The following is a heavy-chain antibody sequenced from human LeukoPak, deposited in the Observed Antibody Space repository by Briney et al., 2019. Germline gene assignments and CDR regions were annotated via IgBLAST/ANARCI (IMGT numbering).Heavy chain of an antibody. Sequence: GVSVTLSCAASGFTFSKYWMLWVRQAPGKGLESVSRINTDGTVTTYADSVKGRFTVSRDNADNTMFLQMNSVRDEDTAVYYCATKQWLAPPPDSWGQGTPVTVSS. CDR1: GFTFSKYW. CDR3: ATKQWLAPPPDS. J-gene: IGHJ4*02. CDR2: INTDGTVT. D-gene: IGHD6-19*01. V-gene: IGHV3-74*01.